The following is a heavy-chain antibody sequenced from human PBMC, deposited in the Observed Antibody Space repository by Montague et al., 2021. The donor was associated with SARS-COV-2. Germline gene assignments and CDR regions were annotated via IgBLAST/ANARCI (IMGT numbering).Heavy chain of an antibody. CDR1: GGSISSGSYY. CDR2: IYTSGST. J-gene: IGHJ6*02. V-gene: IGHV4-61*02. D-gene: IGHD1-26*01. Sequence: TLSLTCTVSGGSISSGSYYWTWIRQPAEKGLEWIGRIYTSGSTNYNPSLKSRVTISVDRTKNQFSLKLSSVTATDTAVYYCGREDDNGSYWLRGMDVWGQGTTVTVSS. CDR3: GREDDNGSYWLRGMDV.